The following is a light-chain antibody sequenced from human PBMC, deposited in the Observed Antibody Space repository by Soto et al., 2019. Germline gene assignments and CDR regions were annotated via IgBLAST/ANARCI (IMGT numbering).Light chain of an antibody. CDR2: DVS. Sequence: QSVLTQPASVSGSPGQSITISCTGTSSDVGAYNYVSWYQHHPGKDPKLMIYDVSNRPSGVSNRFSGSKSGNTASLTISGLQAEDEADYYCNSFTTSSTLVFGGGTKLTVL. CDR3: NSFTTSSTLV. V-gene: IGLV2-14*03. J-gene: IGLJ2*01. CDR1: SSDVGAYNY.